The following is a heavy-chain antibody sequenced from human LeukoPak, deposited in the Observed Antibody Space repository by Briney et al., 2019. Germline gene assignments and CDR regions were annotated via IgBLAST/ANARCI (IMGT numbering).Heavy chain of an antibody. D-gene: IGHD2-2*02. V-gene: IGHV1-2*02. CDR3: ARDKAIYCSSTSCYIDYYYYYMDV. J-gene: IGHJ6*03. CDR2: INPNSGGT. CDR1: GYTFTGYY. Sequence: ASVKVSCKASGYTFTGYYMYWVRQAPGQGLEWMGWINPNSGGTNYAQKFQGRVTMTRDTSISTAYMELSRLRSDDTAVYYCARDKAIYCSSTSCYIDYYYYYMDVWGKGTTVTVSS.